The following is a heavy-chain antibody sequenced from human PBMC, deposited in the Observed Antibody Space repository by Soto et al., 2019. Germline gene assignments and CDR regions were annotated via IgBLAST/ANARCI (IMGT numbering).Heavy chain of an antibody. V-gene: IGHV4-59*01. CDR3: ARESSGYCSGGSCQDGMDV. J-gene: IGHJ6*02. D-gene: IGHD2-15*01. CDR1: GGSISSYY. CDR2: IYYSGST. Sequence: SATLSLTCTVSGGSISSYYWSWIRQPPGKGLEWIGYIYYSGSTNYNPSLKSRVTISVDTSKNQFSLKLSSVTAADTAVYFCARESSGYCSGGSCQDGMDVWGQGTTVTVSS.